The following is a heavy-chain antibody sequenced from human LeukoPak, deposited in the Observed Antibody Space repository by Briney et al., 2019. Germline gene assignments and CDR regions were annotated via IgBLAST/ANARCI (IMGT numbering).Heavy chain of an antibody. CDR3: ANDDRAIAAATSY. CDR1: GGSISSSSYY. D-gene: IGHD6-13*01. CDR2: IYYSGST. V-gene: IGHV4-39*07. Sequence: PSETLSLTCTVSGGSISSSSYYWGWIRQPPGKGLEWIGSIYYSGSTYYNPSLKSRVTISVDTSKNQFSLKLSSVTAADTAVYYCANDDRAIAAATSYWGQGTLVTVSS. J-gene: IGHJ4*02.